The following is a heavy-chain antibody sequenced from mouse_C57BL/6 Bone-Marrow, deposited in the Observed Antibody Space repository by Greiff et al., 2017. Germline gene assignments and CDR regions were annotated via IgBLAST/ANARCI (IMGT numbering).Heavy chain of an antibody. D-gene: IGHD1-1*01. V-gene: IGHV5-9-1*02. Sequence: EVNVVESGEGLVKPGGSLKLSCAASGFTFSSYAMSWVRQTPEKRLEWVAYISSGGDYIYYADTVKGRFTSSRDNARNTLYLQMSSLKSEDTAMYYCITTVVADAMDYWGQGTAVTVSS. CDR2: ISSGGDYI. CDR3: ITTVVADAMDY. J-gene: IGHJ4*01. CDR1: GFTFSSYA.